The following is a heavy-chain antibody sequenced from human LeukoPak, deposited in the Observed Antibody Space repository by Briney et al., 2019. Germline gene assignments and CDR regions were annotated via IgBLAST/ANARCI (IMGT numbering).Heavy chain of an antibody. V-gene: IGHV4-61*02. CDR2: IYTSGST. D-gene: IGHD6-6*01. CDR1: GGSISSGSYY. J-gene: IGHJ2*01. Sequence: SQTLSLTCTVSGGSISSGSYYWSWIRQPAGKGLEWIGRIYTSGSTNYNPSLKSRATISVDTSKNQFSLKLSSVTAADTAVYYCARGSARAFRWHFDLWGRGTLVTVSS. CDR3: ARGSARAFRWHFDL.